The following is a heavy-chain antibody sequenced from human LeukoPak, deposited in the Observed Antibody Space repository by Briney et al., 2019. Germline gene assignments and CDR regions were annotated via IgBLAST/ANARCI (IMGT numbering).Heavy chain of an antibody. V-gene: IGHV3-48*02. CDR1: GFTFSSYS. D-gene: IGHD3-3*01. CDR3: ARLASGYYISIMSGHFDY. J-gene: IGHJ4*02. Sequence: GSLRLSCAASGFTFSSYSMNWVRQAPGKGLEWVSYISSSSSTIYYADSVKGRFTISRDNAKNSLYLQMNSLRDEDTAVYYCARLASGYYISIMSGHFDYWGQGTLVTVSS. CDR2: ISSSSSTI.